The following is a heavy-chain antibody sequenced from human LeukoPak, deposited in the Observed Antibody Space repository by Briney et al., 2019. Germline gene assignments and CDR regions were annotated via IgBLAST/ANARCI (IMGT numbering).Heavy chain of an antibody. D-gene: IGHD4-17*01. CDR3: ASHHDYGDYVDY. Sequence: GGSLRLSCAASGFTFSGYSMNWVRQAPGKGLEWVSSISSSSSYIYYADSVKGRFTISRDNAKNSLYLQMNSLRAEDTAVYYCASHHDYGDYVDYWGQGTLVTVSS. J-gene: IGHJ4*02. V-gene: IGHV3-21*01. CDR1: GFTFSGYS. CDR2: ISSSSSYI.